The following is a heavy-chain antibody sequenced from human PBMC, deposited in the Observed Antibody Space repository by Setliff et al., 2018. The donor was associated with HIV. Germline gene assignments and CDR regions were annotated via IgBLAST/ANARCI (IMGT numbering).Heavy chain of an antibody. CDR1: GGSISSGTYP. Sequence: SETLSLTCTVSGGSISSGTYPWGWIRQPPGKGLEWIGYLYHGGSTNYNPSLKSRVTISVDTSKNQLSLKLSSVTAADTAVYYCARVRGDDTSGHVDYWGQGTLVTVSS. J-gene: IGHJ4*02. CDR3: ARVRGDDTSGHVDY. V-gene: IGHV4-61*05. CDR2: LYHGGST. D-gene: IGHD3-22*01.